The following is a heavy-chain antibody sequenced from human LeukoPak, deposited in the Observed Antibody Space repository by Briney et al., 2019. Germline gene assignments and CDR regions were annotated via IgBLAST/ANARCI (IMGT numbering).Heavy chain of an antibody. D-gene: IGHD2-15*01. V-gene: IGHV3-74*01. CDR1: GFTFSSYW. Sequence: GGSLRLSCAASGFTFSSYWMHWVRQAPGKGLVWVSRINSDGSSTSYADSVKGRFTISRDNAKNTLYLQMNSLRAEDTAVYYCVVVVVAATAFGIWGQGTMVTVSS. CDR3: VVVVVAATAFGI. J-gene: IGHJ3*02. CDR2: INSDGSST.